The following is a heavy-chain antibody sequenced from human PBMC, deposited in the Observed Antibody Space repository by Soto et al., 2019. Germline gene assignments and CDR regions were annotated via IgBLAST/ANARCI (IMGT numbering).Heavy chain of an antibody. D-gene: IGHD2-21*01. V-gene: IGHV1-69*06. CDR1: GGTFSRHA. CDR3: AKGWAENSGADYYPY. J-gene: IGHJ4*02. CDR2: IIPIFGTA. Sequence: QVQLVQSGAEVRKPGSSVKVSCKASGGTFSRHAISWVRQAPGQGLEWMGGIIPIFGTANNALKFQGRVTVIADISASKASRTPSILRTEQTAIDKGAKGWAENSGADYYPYWGQGTLVIVSS.